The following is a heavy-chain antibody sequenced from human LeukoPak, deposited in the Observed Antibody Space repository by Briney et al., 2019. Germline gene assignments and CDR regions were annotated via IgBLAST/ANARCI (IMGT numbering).Heavy chain of an antibody. CDR2: IYSGGST. D-gene: IGHD4-23*01. V-gene: IGHV3-66*01. CDR1: GFTVSSNY. J-gene: IGHJ4*02. Sequence: GGSLRLSCAASGFTVSSNYMSWVRHAPGKGLEWVSVIYSGGSTYYADSVKDRFTTSTDNTKNTLFLQMNSLRAEDTTVYYCARNFPTVVTSSDDWGQGTLVTVSS. CDR3: ARNFPTVVTSSDD.